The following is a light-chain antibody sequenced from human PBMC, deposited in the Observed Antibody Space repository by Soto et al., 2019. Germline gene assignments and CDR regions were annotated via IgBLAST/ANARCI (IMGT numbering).Light chain of an antibody. CDR1: LRISKY. J-gene: IGKJ4*01. CDR2: GAS. V-gene: IGKV1-39*01. CDR3: QHSHSTPLT. Sequence: DIKLTQSPSSLSASLGDRVTITCRASLRISKYLNWYQQKPGRAPKLLIYGASTLQSGVPSRFSGSGSGTDFTLTITNLQPEDSATYFCQHSHSTPLTFGGGTKLEI.